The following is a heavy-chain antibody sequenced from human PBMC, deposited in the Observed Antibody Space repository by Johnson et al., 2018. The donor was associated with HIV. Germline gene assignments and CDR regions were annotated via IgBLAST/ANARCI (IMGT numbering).Heavy chain of an antibody. CDR3: ARDDLGNPFSSYDAFDI. J-gene: IGHJ3*02. CDR1: GFTVSSNY. CDR2: IYSGGST. Sequence: VQLVESGGGVVQPGRSLRLSCAASGFTVSSNYMSWVRQAPGKGLEWVSVIYSGGSTYNADSVKGRFTISRDNSKNTLYLQMNSLRAEDTAVYYCARDDLGNPFSSYDAFDIWGQGTMVTFSS. V-gene: IGHV3-66*02. D-gene: IGHD6-13*01.